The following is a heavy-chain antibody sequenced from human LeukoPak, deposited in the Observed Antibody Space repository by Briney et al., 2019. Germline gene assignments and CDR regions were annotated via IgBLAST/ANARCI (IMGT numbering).Heavy chain of an antibody. D-gene: IGHD6-19*01. J-gene: IGHJ4*02. CDR3: AKDMNSWRDGSGLGDYFDY. Sequence: GGSLRLSCAASGFTFSSYAMSWVRQAPGKGLEWVSGTSGSGRSIHYADSVKGRFTISRDNSKNTLYLQMNSLRADDTAVYYCAKDMNSWRDGSGLGDYFDYWGQGTLVAVSS. CDR1: GFTFSSYA. V-gene: IGHV3-23*01. CDR2: TSGSGRSI.